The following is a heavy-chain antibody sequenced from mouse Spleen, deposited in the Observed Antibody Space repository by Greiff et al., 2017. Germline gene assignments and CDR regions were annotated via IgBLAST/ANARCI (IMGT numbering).Heavy chain of an antibody. D-gene: IGHD2-4*01. CDR3: ARDDYDGGFAY. CDR1: GYTFTSYG. Sequence: VQLQQSGAELARPGASVKLSCKASGYTFTSYGISWVKQRTGQGLEWIGRIYPGDGDTNYNGKFKGKATLTADKSSSTAYMQLSSLTSVDSAVYFCARDDYDGGFAYWGQGTLVTVSA. V-gene: IGHV1-81*01. J-gene: IGHJ3*01. CDR2: IYPGDGDT.